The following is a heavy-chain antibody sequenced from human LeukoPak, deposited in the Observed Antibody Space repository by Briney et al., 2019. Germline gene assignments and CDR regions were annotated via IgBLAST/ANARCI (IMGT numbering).Heavy chain of an antibody. D-gene: IGHD6-19*01. CDR2: MHPNRGDT. Sequence: ASVKVSCKASGYTFTRYDINWVRQATGQGLEWMGWMHPNRGDTVNEQKHQGRVTMTRTTAISTAYMELSSLRSEDTAVYCCTSGDSSCPGGYYWGEGSLVTVSS. CDR3: TSGDSSCPGGYY. V-gene: IGHV1-8*01. CDR1: GYTFTRYD. J-gene: IGHJ4*02.